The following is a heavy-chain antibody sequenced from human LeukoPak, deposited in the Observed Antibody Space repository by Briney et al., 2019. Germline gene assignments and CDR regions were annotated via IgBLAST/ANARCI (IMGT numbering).Heavy chain of an antibody. CDR1: GGTFSSYA. Sequence: GASVKVSCKASGGTFSSYAISWVRQAPGQGLEWMGGIIPIFGTANYAQKFQGGVTITTDESTSTAYMELSSLRSEDTAVYYCARGGYQLLEWFDPWGQGTLVTVSS. J-gene: IGHJ5*02. D-gene: IGHD2-2*01. CDR3: ARGGYQLLEWFDP. CDR2: IIPIFGTA. V-gene: IGHV1-69*05.